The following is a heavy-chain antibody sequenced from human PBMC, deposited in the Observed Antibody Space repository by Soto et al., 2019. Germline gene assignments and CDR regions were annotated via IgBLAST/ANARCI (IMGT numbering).Heavy chain of an antibody. D-gene: IGHD3-10*01. J-gene: IGHJ4*02. V-gene: IGHV3-72*01. Sequence: EVQLVESGGGLVQPGGSLRLSCAASGFTFSDHYMDWVRQAPGKALEWVGRSKNKADSYTTVYAASVKGRFTISRDGSKNSCFLQISSLKPEYRAVYYCTVWGPGNVFGAAWGQGILVTVAS. CDR1: GFTFSDHY. CDR2: SKNKADSYTT. CDR3: TVWGPGNVFGAA.